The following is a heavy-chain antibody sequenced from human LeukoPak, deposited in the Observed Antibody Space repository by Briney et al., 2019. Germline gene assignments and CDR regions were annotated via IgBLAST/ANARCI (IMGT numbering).Heavy chain of an antibody. J-gene: IGHJ4*02. D-gene: IGHD6-13*01. CDR1: GFTFSSYE. Sequence: PGGSLRLSCAASGFTFSSYEMNWVRQAPGKGLEWVSYISSSGSTIYYADSVKSRFTISRDNAKNSLYLQMNSLRAEDTAVYYCARVASSSSWSYYFDYWGQGTLVTVSS. CDR3: ARVASSSSWSYYFDY. CDR2: ISSSGSTI. V-gene: IGHV3-48*03.